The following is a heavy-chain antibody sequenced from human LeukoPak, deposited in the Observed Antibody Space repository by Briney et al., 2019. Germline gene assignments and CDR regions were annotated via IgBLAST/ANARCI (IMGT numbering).Heavy chain of an antibody. CDR1: GGSISSYY. Sequence: SETPSLTCTVSGGSISSYYWSWIRQPPGKGLEWIGYIYYSGSTNYNPSLKSRVTISVDTSKNQFSLKLSSVTAADTAVYYCARHRPRSYYDSSGSDFDYWGQGTLVTVSS. CDR3: ARHRPRSYYDSSGSDFDY. V-gene: IGHV4-59*08. CDR2: IYYSGST. J-gene: IGHJ4*02. D-gene: IGHD3-22*01.